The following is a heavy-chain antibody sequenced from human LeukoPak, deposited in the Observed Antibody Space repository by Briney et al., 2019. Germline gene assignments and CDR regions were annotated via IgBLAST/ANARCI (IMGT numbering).Heavy chain of an antibody. CDR3: ARVGGSNAFDI. CDR2: INSDGSST. D-gene: IGHD1-26*01. J-gene: IGHJ3*02. Sequence: GGSLRLSCAASGSTFSSYWVHWVRQAPGKGLVWVSPINSDGSSTSYADSVKGRFTISRDNAKNTLSLQMNSLRAEDTAVYYCARVGGSNAFDIWGQGTMVIVSS. CDR1: GSTFSSYW. V-gene: IGHV3-74*01.